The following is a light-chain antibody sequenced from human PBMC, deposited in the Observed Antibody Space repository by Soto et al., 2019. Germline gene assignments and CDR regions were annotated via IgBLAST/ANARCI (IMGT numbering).Light chain of an antibody. CDR3: QQYNSYLIT. CDR2: AAS. J-gene: IGKJ5*01. V-gene: IGKV1-5*01. Sequence: DIQMTQSPSTLSASVGGRVTITCRASQSISSWLAWYQQKPGKAPKLLIYAASSLQSGVPSRFSGSGSGTEFTLTISSLQPDDFATYYCQQYNSYLITFGQGTRLEIK. CDR1: QSISSW.